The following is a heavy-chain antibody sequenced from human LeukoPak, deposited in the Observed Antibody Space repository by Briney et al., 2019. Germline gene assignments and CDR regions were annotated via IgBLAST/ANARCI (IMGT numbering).Heavy chain of an antibody. CDR1: GYTFTSYY. CDR2: INPNSGGT. Sequence: ASVKVSCKASGYTFTSYYMHWVRQAPGQGLECMGWINPNSGGTNYAQKFQGRVTMTRDTSISTAYMELSRLRSDDTAVYYCAREAGYYDSSGCVDYWGQGTLVTVSS. CDR3: AREAGYYDSSGCVDY. D-gene: IGHD3-22*01. J-gene: IGHJ4*02. V-gene: IGHV1-2*02.